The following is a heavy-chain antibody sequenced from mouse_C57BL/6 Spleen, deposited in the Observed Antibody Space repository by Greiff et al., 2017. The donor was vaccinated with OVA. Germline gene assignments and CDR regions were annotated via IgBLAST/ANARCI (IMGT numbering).Heavy chain of an antibody. CDR3: ATRGSSGYGLAY. CDR1: GYAFSSSW. J-gene: IGHJ3*01. Sequence: QVQLQQSGPELVKPGASVKISCKASGYAFSSSWMNWVKQRPGKGLEWIGRIYPGDGDTNYNGKFKGKATLTADKSSSTAYMQLRSLTSDDSAVXFYATRGSSGYGLAYWGQGTLVTVSA. CDR2: IYPGDGDT. V-gene: IGHV1-82*01. D-gene: IGHD3-2*02.